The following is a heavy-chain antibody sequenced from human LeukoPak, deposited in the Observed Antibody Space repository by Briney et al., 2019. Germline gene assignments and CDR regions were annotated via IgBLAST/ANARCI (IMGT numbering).Heavy chain of an antibody. D-gene: IGHD6-13*01. J-gene: IGHJ5*02. Sequence: SETLSLNCTGYTGSISSFYWSWNRHPPGMGLEWCGYIYYSEITNYKHSLKSRVTISVDTSKNQYSLKLSSVSAADTAVYYCARGVRIAAGGTSWFDRWGQGTLVTVSS. CDR3: ARGVRIAAGGTSWFDR. V-gene: IGHV4-59*01. CDR1: TGSISSFY. CDR2: IYYSEIT.